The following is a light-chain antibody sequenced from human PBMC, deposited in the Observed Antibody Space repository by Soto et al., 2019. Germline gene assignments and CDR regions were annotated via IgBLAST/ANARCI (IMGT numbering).Light chain of an antibody. V-gene: IGKV1-39*01. CDR1: QTISSH. Sequence: DIQMTQSPSSQSASVGDRVIITCRASQTISSHLNWYQQKPGKAPNLLVYAASSLQSGVPSRFTGSGSGTDFTLTIGSLQPEDFATYFCQQSYTTPITFGQGTRLEI. CDR2: AAS. CDR3: QQSYTTPIT. J-gene: IGKJ5*01.